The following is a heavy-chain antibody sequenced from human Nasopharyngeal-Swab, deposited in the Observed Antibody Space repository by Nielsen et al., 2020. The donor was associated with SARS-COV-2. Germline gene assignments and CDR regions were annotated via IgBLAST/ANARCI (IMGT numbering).Heavy chain of an antibody. D-gene: IGHD1-26*01. J-gene: IGHJ6*02. CDR3: ARERELRGVYYYYYGMDV. V-gene: IGHV3-48*02. CDR2: ISSSSSTI. Sequence: WIRQPPGKGLEWVSYISSSSSTIYYADSVKGRFTISRDNAKNSLYLQMNSLRDEDTAVYYCARERELRGVYYYYYGMDVWGQGTTATVSS.